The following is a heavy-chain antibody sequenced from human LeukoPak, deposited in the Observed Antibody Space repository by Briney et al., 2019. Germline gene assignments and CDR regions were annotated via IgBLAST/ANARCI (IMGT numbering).Heavy chain of an antibody. D-gene: IGHD5-18*01. CDR2: ITTGGRTM. J-gene: IGHJ5*02. Sequence: PGGSLRLSCAASGITLSDHYMSWIRQAPGKGPKWVSYITTGGRTMYYADSVRGRFTISGDNAKNSLYLQMNSLRADDTAVYFCARIHRSNWFDPWGQGTLVTVSS. CDR1: GITLSDHY. CDR3: ARIHRSNWFDP. V-gene: IGHV3-11*01.